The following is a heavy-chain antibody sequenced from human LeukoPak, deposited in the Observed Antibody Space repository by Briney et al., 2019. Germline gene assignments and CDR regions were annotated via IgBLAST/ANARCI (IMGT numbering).Heavy chain of an antibody. Sequence: PSETLSLTCSVSGGSISSYYWSWIRQPAGKGLEWIGRIYIGGNTNYNSSLKSRVTMSVDTSKNQFSLKLSSVTAADTAVYYCARDRSGGIDYWGQGTLVTVSS. CDR1: GGSISSYY. D-gene: IGHD3-10*01. J-gene: IGHJ4*02. CDR3: ARDRSGGIDY. V-gene: IGHV4-4*07. CDR2: IYIGGNT.